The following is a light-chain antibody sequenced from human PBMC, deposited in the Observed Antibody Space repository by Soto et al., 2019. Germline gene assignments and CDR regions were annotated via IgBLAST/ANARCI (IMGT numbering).Light chain of an antibody. J-gene: IGKJ4*01. CDR1: QSVLYSSNSKNS. CDR2: WAS. CDR3: QQYYVTPPT. Sequence: DIVMTQSPDSLAVSLGERATINCKSSQSVLYSSNSKNSLAWYQQRPGQPPKLLIYWASTRESGVPDRFSGSGSGTDFTLTIRSLQAEDGAVYYCQQYYVTPPTFGGGTKVEIK. V-gene: IGKV4-1*01.